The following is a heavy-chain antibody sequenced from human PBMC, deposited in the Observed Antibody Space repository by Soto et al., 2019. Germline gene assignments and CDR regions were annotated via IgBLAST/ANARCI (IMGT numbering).Heavy chain of an antibody. CDR2: ISSSSSYI. Sequence: VGSLRLSCAASGFTFSSYSMNWVRQAPGKGLEWVSSISSSSSYIYYADSVKGRFTISRDNAKNSLYLQMNSLRAEDTAVYYCARDLYYYDSSGYAIFDYWGQGTLVTVSS. J-gene: IGHJ4*02. D-gene: IGHD3-22*01. CDR3: ARDLYYYDSSGYAIFDY. V-gene: IGHV3-21*01. CDR1: GFTFSSYS.